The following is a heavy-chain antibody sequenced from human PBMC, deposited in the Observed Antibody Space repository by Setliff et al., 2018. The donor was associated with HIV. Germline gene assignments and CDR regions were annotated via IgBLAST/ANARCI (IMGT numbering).Heavy chain of an antibody. D-gene: IGHD3-10*01. V-gene: IGHV4-34*01. J-gene: IGHJ5*02. CDR3: ARVITMVWTTFDP. CDR1: GGSFNGYY. CDR2: INHSGST. Sequence: LSLTCAVYGGSFNGYYRSWIRQPPGKGLEWIGEINHSGSTNYNPSLKSRVTISLDTSKNQFSLELRSVTAADTAVYYCARVITMVWTTFDPWGQGTLVTVSS.